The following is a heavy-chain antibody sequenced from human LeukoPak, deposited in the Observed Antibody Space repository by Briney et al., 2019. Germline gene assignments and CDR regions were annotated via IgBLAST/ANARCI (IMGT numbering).Heavy chain of an antibody. CDR1: GGTFSSYA. D-gene: IGHD3-10*01. Sequence: ASVKVSCKASGGTFSSYAISWVRQAPGQGLEWMGGIIPIFGTANYAQKFQGRVTITADESTSTAYMELSSLRPEDTAVYYCARAVSRGAYYFDYWGQGTLVTVSS. CDR2: IIPIFGTA. CDR3: ARAVSRGAYYFDY. J-gene: IGHJ4*02. V-gene: IGHV1-69*13.